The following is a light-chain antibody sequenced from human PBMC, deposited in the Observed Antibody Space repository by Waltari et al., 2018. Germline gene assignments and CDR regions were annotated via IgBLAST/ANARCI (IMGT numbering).Light chain of an antibody. V-gene: IGLV1-44*01. CDR1: SSNIGSNT. CDR3: AALDDSLKAWV. Sequence: QSVLTQPPSASGTPGQRVTVSCSGSSSNIGSNTVNWYQQPPGTAPKPRIYNPTQRPSGLPDRVSGSKSGTSASLAISGLQSEDEADYYCAALDDSLKAWVFGGGTRLTVL. J-gene: IGLJ3*02. CDR2: NPT.